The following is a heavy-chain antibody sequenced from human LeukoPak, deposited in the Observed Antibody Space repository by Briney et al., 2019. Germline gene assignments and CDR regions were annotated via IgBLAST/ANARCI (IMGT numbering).Heavy chain of an antibody. Sequence: GGSLRLSCAASGFTFSSYSMNWVRQAPGKGLEWVSSISSSSYIYYADSVKGRFTISRDNAKNSLYLQMNSLRAEDTAVYYCARGARVTTVDYYYYYYGMDVWGQGTTVTVSS. J-gene: IGHJ6*02. D-gene: IGHD4-17*01. CDR3: ARGARVTTVDYYYYYYGMDV. CDR1: GFTFSSYS. V-gene: IGHV3-21*01. CDR2: ISSSSYI.